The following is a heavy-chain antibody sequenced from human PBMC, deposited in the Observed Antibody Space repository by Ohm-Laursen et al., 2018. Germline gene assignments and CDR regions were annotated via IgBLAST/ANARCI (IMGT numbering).Heavy chain of an antibody. J-gene: IGHJ4*02. V-gene: IGHV3-23*01. CDR3: AKSYYDFWSAYDY. D-gene: IGHD3-3*01. Sequence: GSLRLSCAASGFTFSSYDMNWVRQAPGKGLEWVSSVSFSSGNTYYADSVKGRFTTSRDNSKNALYLQMNSLRAEDTAVYYCAKSYYDFWSAYDYWGQGTLVTVSS. CDR2: VSFSSGNT. CDR1: GFTFSSYD.